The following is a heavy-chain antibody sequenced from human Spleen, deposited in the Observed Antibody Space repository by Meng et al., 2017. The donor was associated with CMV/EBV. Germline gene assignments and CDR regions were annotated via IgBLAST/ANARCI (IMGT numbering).Heavy chain of an antibody. CDR3: ATEGSYYDFWSGYSNNWFDP. CDR1: LTELS. J-gene: IGHJ5*02. CDR2: FDPEDGET. D-gene: IGHD3-3*01. V-gene: IGHV1-24*01. Sequence: LTELSMHWVRQAPGKGLEWMGGFDPEDGETIYAQKFQGRVTMTEDTSTDTAYMELSSLRSEDTAVYYCATEGSYYDFWSGYSNNWFDPWGQGTLVTVSS.